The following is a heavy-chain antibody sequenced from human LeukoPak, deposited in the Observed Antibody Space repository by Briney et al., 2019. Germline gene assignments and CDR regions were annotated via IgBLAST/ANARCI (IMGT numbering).Heavy chain of an antibody. Sequence: SETLSLTCTVSGGSISSYHGSWIRQPPGKGLEWIGYIYYSGSTNYNPSLKSRVAISVDTSKNQFSLKLSSVTAADTAVYYCASTQYYYDSSGYPDYWGQGTMVTVCS. J-gene: IGHJ4*02. CDR1: GGSISSYH. V-gene: IGHV4-59*08. D-gene: IGHD3-22*01. CDR3: ASTQYYYDSSGYPDY. CDR2: IYYSGST.